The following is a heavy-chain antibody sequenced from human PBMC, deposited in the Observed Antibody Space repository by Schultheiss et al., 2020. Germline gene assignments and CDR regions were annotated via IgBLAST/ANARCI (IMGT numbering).Heavy chain of an antibody. CDR1: GGSISSGSYY. J-gene: IGHJ4*02. D-gene: IGHD3-22*01. CDR2: IYYSGST. CDR3: ARLGWEYYDSSGYYYEPNFDY. V-gene: IGHV4-61*01. Sequence: SETLSLTCTVSGGSISSGSYYWSWIRQPPGKGLEWIGYIYYSGSTNYNPSLKSRVTISVDTSKNQFSLKLSSVTAADTAVYYCARLGWEYYDSSGYYYEPNFDYWGQGTLVTVSS.